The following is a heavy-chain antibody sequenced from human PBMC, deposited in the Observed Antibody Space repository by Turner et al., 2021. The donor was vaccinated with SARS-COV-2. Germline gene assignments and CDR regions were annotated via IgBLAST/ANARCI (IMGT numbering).Heavy chain of an antibody. CDR2: INPNSGGT. J-gene: IGHJ3*02. D-gene: IGHD5-12*01. CDR1: GYTFTGYY. CDR3: AVLEMATITDAFDI. V-gene: IGHV1-2*02. Sequence: QVQLVQSGAEVKKPGASVTVSCKASGYTFTGYYMHWVRQAPGQGLEWMGWINPNSGGTNYAQKFQGRVTITRDTSISTAYMELSRLRSDDTAVYYCAVLEMATITDAFDIWGQGTMVTVSS.